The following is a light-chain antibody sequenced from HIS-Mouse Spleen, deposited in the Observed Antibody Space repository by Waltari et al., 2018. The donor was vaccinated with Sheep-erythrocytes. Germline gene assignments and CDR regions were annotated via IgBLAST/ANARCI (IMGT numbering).Light chain of an antibody. Sequence: DVVMTQSPLSLPVTLGQPASISCRSSQSLVHSDGNTYLNWFQQRPGQSPRRLIYKVSNRDSGVPDRFSGRGSGTDFTLKISRVEAEDVWVYYCMQGTFGQGTKLEIK. CDR2: KVS. J-gene: IGKJ2*01. V-gene: IGKV2-30*02. CDR3: MQGT. CDR1: QSLVHSDGNTY.